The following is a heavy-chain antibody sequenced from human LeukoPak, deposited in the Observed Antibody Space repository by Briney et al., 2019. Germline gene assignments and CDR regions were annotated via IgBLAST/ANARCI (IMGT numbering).Heavy chain of an antibody. CDR2: ISGDGGST. D-gene: IGHD1-7*01. J-gene: IGHJ5*02. CDR1: GFTFDDYA. V-gene: IGHV3-43*02. CDR3: AKEAKNWNYNWFDP. Sequence: GGSLRLSCAASGFTFDDYAMHWVRQAPGKGLEWVSLISGDGGSTYYADSVKGRFSISRDNSKNSLYLQMNSLRTEDTALYYRAKEAKNWNYNWFDPWGQGTLVTVSS.